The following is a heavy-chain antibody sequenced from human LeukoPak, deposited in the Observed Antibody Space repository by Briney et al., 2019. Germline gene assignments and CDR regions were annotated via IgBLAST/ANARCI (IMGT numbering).Heavy chain of an antibody. CDR3: ARDRSVVGATYNWFDP. D-gene: IGHD1-26*01. J-gene: IGHJ5*02. Sequence: SVKVSCKASGGTFSSYAISWVRQAPGQGLEWMGGIIPIFGTANYAQKFQGRVTITADESTSPAYMELSSLRSEDTAVYYCARDRSVVGATYNWFDPWSQGTLVTVSS. CDR2: IIPIFGTA. V-gene: IGHV1-69*13. CDR1: GGTFSSYA.